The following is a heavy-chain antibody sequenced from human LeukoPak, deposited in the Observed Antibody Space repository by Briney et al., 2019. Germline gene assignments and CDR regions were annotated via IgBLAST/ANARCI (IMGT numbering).Heavy chain of an antibody. Sequence: SSVNVSCKASVGTFSSYTISGVRQAPGQGRDWMGRIIPILGIANYAQKFQGRVTITADKSTSTAYMELSSLRSEDTAVYYCARDPDCGGDCYPLGSNGMDVWGQGTTVTVSS. CDR2: IIPILGIA. J-gene: IGHJ6*02. V-gene: IGHV1-69*04. D-gene: IGHD2-21*02. CDR1: VGTFSSYT. CDR3: ARDPDCGGDCYPLGSNGMDV.